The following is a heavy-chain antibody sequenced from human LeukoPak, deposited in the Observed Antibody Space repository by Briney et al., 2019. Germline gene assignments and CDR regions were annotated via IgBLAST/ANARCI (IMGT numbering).Heavy chain of an antibody. V-gene: IGHV3-23*01. CDR3: AKGRCSGVGCDSFHS. J-gene: IGHJ4*02. CDR1: GFTFSSYA. CDR2: IRDSGIST. Sequence: GGSLRLSCAASGFTFSSYAMSWVRQAPGKGLEWVSGIRDSGISTYYADSVKGRFTISRDDSKNTLYLQMNNLKVEDTVVYYCAKGRCSGVGCDSFHSWGQGALVTVSS. D-gene: IGHD2-15*01.